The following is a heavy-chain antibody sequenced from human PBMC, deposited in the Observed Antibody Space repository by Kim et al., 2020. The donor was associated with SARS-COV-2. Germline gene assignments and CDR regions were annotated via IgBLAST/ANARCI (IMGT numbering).Heavy chain of an antibody. CDR3: ARVSGLGRTMVRVFFDP. V-gene: IGHV4-59*13. Sequence: SETLSLTCTVSGGSISSYYWSWIRQPPGKGLEWIGYIYYSGSTNYNPSLKSRVTISVDTSKNQFSLKLSSVTAADTAVYYCARVSGLGRTMVRVFFDPWGQGTLVTVSS. J-gene: IGHJ5*02. CDR2: IYYSGST. CDR1: GGSISSYY. D-gene: IGHD3-10*01.